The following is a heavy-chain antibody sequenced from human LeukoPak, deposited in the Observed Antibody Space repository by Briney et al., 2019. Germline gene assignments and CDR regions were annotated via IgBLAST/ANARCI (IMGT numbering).Heavy chain of an antibody. CDR3: ARVPEGGVYFDY. J-gene: IGHJ4*02. CDR1: GGSISSSSYY. D-gene: IGHD1-14*01. V-gene: IGHV4-39*01. Sequence: SETLSLTCTVSGGSISSSSYYWGWIRQPPGKGLEWIGSIYYSGSTYYNPSLKSRVTISVDTSKNQFSLKLSSVTAADTAVYYCARVPEGGVYFDYWGQGTLVTVSS. CDR2: IYYSGST.